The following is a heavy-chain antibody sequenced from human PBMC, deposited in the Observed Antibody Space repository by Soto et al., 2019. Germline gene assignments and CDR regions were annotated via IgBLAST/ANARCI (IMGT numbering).Heavy chain of an antibody. CDR1: GYTFTSYY. Sequence: GASVKVSCKASGYTFTSYYMHWVRQAPGQGLEWMGIISPSGGSTSYAQKFQGRVTMTRDTSTSTVYMELSSLRSEDTAVYYCASPLNYDFWSGYPCRYYYCMDVRYQGATVTVSS. V-gene: IGHV1-46*01. CDR2: ISPSGGST. CDR3: ASPLNYDFWSGYPCRYYYCMDV. J-gene: IGHJ6*02. D-gene: IGHD3-3*01.